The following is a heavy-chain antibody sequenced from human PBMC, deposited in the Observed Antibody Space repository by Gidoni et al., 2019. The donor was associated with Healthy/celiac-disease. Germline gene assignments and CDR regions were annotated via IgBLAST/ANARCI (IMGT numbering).Heavy chain of an antibody. D-gene: IGHD6-13*01. CDR3: ARGESYSSSWATGGDDAFDI. CDR1: GDSVSSNSAA. CDR2: TYYRSKWYN. Sequence: QVQLQQSGPGLVKPSQTLSLTCAISGDSVSSNSAAWHWIRQSPSRGLEWLGRTYYRSKWYNDDAVSVKSRITINPDTSKNQFSLQLNSVTPEDTAVYYCARGESYSSSWATGGDDAFDIWGQGTMVTVSS. V-gene: IGHV6-1*01. J-gene: IGHJ3*02.